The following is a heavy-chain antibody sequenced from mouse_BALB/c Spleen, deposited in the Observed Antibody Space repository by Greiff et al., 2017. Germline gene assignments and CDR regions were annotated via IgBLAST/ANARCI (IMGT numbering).Heavy chain of an antibody. V-gene: IGHV6-6*02. CDR1: GFTFSNYW. CDR3: TRGNPYYYAMDY. D-gene: IGHD2-1*01. J-gene: IGHJ4*01. Sequence: EVKVVESGGGLVQPGGSMKLSCVASGFTFSNYWMNWVRQSPEKGLEWVAEIRLKSNNYATHYAESVKGRFTISRDDSKSSVYLQMNNLRAEDTGIYYCTRGNPYYYAMDYWGQGTSVTVSS. CDR2: IRLKSNNYAT.